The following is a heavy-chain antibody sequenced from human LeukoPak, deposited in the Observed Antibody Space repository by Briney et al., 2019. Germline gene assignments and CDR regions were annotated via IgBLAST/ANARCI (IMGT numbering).Heavy chain of an antibody. CDR1: GFSFSTYA. CDR3: APIDNAYFDY. Sequence: GRPLRLSCAASGFSFSTYAMHWVRQAPGKGLEWVAVVSHDGSSKYYADSVKGRFTISRDNSKNTLYLQMNSLRVEDTAVYYCAPIDNAYFDYWGQGTLVTVSS. D-gene: IGHD2-8*01. J-gene: IGHJ4*02. V-gene: IGHV3-30-3*01. CDR2: VSHDGSSK.